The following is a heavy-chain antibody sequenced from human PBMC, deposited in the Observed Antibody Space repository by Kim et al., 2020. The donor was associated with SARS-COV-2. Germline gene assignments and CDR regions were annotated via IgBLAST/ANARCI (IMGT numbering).Heavy chain of an antibody. J-gene: IGHJ4*02. Sequence: GGSLRLSCSGLVFNNHALYWVRQAPGKGLEWVSAIGGSGGSTFYAASVRGRFSISRDISSNTLYLHLNSLRAEDTATYYCARDPGVVPYHYFDYWGQGILVRVSS. CDR2: IGGSGGST. CDR1: GLVFNNHA. D-gene: IGHD3-10*01. CDR3: ARDPGVVPYHYFDY. V-gene: IGHV3-23*01.